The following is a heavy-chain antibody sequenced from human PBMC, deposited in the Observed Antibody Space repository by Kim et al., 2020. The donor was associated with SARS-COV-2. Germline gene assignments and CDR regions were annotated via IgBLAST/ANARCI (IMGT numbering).Heavy chain of an antibody. V-gene: IGHV4-59*01. J-gene: IGHJ6*02. Sequence: NPSRNSRVTISIDTSKNQFSLRLNSVTAADTAVYYCAREMNRIYYFYGVDVWGQGTTVTVSS. CDR3: AREMNRIYYFYGVDV.